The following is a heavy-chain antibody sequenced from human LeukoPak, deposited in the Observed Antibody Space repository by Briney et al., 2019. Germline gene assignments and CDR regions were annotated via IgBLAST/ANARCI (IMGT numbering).Heavy chain of an antibody. D-gene: IGHD5-12*01. Sequence: SVKVSCKASGGTFSSYAISWVRQAPGQGLEWMGGIIPIFGTANYAQKFKGRVTITTDESTSTAYMELSSLRSEDTAVYYCARSGYSGYEYYYYYMDVWGKGTTVTVSS. V-gene: IGHV1-69*05. CDR1: GGTFSSYA. J-gene: IGHJ6*03. CDR3: ARSGYSGYEYYYYYMDV. CDR2: IIPIFGTA.